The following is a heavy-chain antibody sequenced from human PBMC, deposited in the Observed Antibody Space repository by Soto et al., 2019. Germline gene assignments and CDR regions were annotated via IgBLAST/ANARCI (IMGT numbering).Heavy chain of an antibody. CDR1: GFTFSSCA. J-gene: IGHJ4*02. V-gene: IGHV3-23*01. CDR3: AKVVGDGNDYYDF. D-gene: IGHD3-22*01. Sequence: EVQLLESGGGLVQPGGSLRLSCAASGFTFSSCAMGWVRQAPGKGLEWVSGISGHGGSTYYADSVKGRFTISRDTSKNTLYLQMDSLGAEDTAIYYCAKVVGDGNDYYDFWGQGTLVTVSS. CDR2: ISGHGGST.